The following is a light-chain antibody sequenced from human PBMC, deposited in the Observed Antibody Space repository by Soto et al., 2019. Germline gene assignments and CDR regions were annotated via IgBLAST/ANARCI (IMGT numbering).Light chain of an antibody. CDR1: QGIGGT. J-gene: IGKJ5*01. Sequence: EIVLTQSPGTLSLSPGERATLSCRASQGIGGTLAWYQHKPGQTPRLLIYDTSTRATGVPTRFSGSGSGTDFTLTISRLEPEDFAVYYCQQYGSSPITFGQGTRLEIK. V-gene: IGKV3-20*01. CDR3: QQYGSSPIT. CDR2: DTS.